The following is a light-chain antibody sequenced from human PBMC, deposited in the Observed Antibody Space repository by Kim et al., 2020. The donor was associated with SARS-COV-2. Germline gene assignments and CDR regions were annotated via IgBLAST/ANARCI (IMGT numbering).Light chain of an antibody. V-gene: IGLV2-8*01. Sequence: QSALTQPPSASGSPGQSVTISCTGTSDDIGAYNYVSWYQQHPGKAPKLVIFEVSKRPSGVPDRFSGSKSGNTASLTVSGLQAEDEADYYCNAYAGNSIHWIFGGGTQLTVL. CDR1: SDDIGAYNY. CDR2: EVS. CDR3: NAYAGNSIHWI. J-gene: IGLJ3*02.